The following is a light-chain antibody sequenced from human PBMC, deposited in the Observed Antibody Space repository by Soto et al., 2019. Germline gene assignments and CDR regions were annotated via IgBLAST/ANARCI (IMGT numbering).Light chain of an antibody. CDR1: QSISSY. CDR2: AAS. V-gene: IGKV1-39*01. CDR3: QQSYSTPPT. Sequence: DIQMTQSPSSLSASVGDRVTITCRASQSISSYLNWYQQKPGKAPKVLIYAASTLESGVPSRFSGSGSGTEFTLTISSLQPEDFATYYCQQSYSTPPTFGGGTKVDIK. J-gene: IGKJ4*01.